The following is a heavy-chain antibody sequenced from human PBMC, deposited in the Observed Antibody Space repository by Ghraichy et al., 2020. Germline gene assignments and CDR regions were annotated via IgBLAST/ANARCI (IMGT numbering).Heavy chain of an antibody. J-gene: IGHJ6*02. Sequence: SCETSGYNFTDYSMSWFRQASGKGLEWLSYTGNSRLYTNFADSVKGRFTISRDNAKNSLYLQMNLLRAEDTAVYYCARTQGTVFGVVWGGENYGMGLWGQGTTVTVSS. CDR3: ARTQGTVFGVVWGGENYGMGL. D-gene: IGHD3-3*01. CDR1: GYNFTDYS. CDR2: TGNSRLYT. V-gene: IGHV3-11*06.